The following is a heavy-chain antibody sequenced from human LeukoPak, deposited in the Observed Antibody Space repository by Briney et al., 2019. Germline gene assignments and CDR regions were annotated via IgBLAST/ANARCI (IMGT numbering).Heavy chain of an antibody. V-gene: IGHV3-74*01. CDR3: ASRVRLAGTESGFDY. J-gene: IGHJ4*02. CDR1: GFSFSSHW. CDR2: IKSGGTTT. Sequence: PGGSLRLSCAASGFSFSSHWMHWVRQVPGKGLVWVSHIKSGGTTTSYADSVKGRFTIFRDSSKNTLYLQMNSLRVEDTAVYYCASRVRLAGTESGFDYWGQGTLVTVS. D-gene: IGHD6-19*01.